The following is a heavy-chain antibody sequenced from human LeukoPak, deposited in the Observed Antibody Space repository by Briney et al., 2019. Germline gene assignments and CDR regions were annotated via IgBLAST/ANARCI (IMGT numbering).Heavy chain of an antibody. CDR1: GYTFTSYG. Sequence: GASVTVSCKASGYTFTSYGISWVRQAPGQGLEWMGWISAYNGNTNYAQKLQGSVTMTTDTSTSTAYMELRSLRSDDTAVYYCARGSLVGAARPMRYFQHWGQGTLVTVSS. D-gene: IGHD6-6*01. CDR2: ISAYNGNT. V-gene: IGHV1-18*01. J-gene: IGHJ1*01. CDR3: ARGSLVGAARPMRYFQH.